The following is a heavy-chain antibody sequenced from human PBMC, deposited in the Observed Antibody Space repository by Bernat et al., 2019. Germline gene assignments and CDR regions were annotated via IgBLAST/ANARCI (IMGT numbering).Heavy chain of an antibody. Sequence: QVQLVESGGGVVQPGRSLRLSCAASGFTFSSYGMHWVRQAPGKGLEWVAVISYDGSNKYYADSVKGRFTISRDNSKNTLYLQMNSLRAEDTTVYYCAKLHHYYDGEGHFQHWGQGTLVTVSS. J-gene: IGHJ1*01. CDR1: GFTFSSYG. CDR2: ISYDGSNK. V-gene: IGHV3-30*18. CDR3: AKLHHYYDGEGHFQH. D-gene: IGHD3-22*01.